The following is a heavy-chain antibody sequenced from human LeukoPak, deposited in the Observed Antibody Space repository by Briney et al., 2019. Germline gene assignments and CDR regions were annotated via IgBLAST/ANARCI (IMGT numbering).Heavy chain of an antibody. CDR2: ITYNSGTI. J-gene: IGHJ4*02. V-gene: IGHV3-48*04. CDR3: ARGSFYYDSSGHY. D-gene: IGHD3-22*01. Sequence: GGSLRLSCAASGFTFSSYSMNWVRQAPGKGLEWVSYITYNSGTIYYTDSVKGRFTISRDNAKNSLYLQMNSLSAEDTAVYYCARGSFYYDSSGHYWGQGTLVTVSS. CDR1: GFTFSSYS.